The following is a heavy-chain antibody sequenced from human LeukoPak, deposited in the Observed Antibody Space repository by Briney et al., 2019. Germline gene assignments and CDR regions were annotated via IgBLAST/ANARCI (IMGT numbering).Heavy chain of an antibody. V-gene: IGHV3-53*01. J-gene: IGHJ4*02. CDR2: IYSGGST. CDR3: ARGDYYGSGSYDY. D-gene: IGHD3-10*01. Sequence: PGGSLRLSCAASAFIFSSCTMDWVRQAPGKGLEWVSVIYSGGSTYYADSVKGRFTISRDNSKNTLYLQMNSLRAEDTAVYYCARGDYYGSGSYDYWGQGTLVTVSS. CDR1: AFIFSSCT.